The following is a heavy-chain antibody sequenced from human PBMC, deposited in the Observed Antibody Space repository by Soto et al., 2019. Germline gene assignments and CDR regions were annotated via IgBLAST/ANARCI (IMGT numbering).Heavy chain of an antibody. CDR1: GFSLSNARMG. CDR3: ARIRGGYEEGRYYYYYYMDV. CDR2: IFSNDEK. Sequence: SGPTLVNPTETLTLTCTVSGFSLSNARMGVSWIRQPPGKALEWLAHIFSNDEKSYSTSLKSRLTISKDTSKSQVVLTMTNMDPVDTATYYCARIRGGYEEGRYYYYYYMDVWGKGTTVTVSS. V-gene: IGHV2-26*01. J-gene: IGHJ6*03. D-gene: IGHD5-12*01.